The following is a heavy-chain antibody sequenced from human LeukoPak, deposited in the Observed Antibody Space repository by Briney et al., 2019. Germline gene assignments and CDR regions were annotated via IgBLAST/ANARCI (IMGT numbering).Heavy chain of an antibody. CDR3: ATEGEYCSSTSCYSRAY. D-gene: IGHD2-2*02. J-gene: IGHJ4*02. V-gene: IGHV1-24*01. Sequence: ASVKVSCKVSGYTLTELSMHWVRQAPGKGLEWMGGFDPEDGETIYAQKFQGRVTMTEDASTDTAYMELSSLRSEDTAVYYCATEGEYCSSTSCYSRAYWGQGTLVTVSS. CDR1: GYTLTELS. CDR2: FDPEDGET.